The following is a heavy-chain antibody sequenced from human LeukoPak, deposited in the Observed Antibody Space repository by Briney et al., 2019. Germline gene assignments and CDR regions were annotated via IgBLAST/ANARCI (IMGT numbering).Heavy chain of an antibody. D-gene: IGHD6-6*01. Sequence: SETLSLTCSVSDDSITMCYWTWIRQPPGKGLEWIGYIYYSGSTNYNPSLKSRVTISVDTSKNQFSLKLSSVTAADTAVYYCARVAAARPYRYYYYMDVWGKGTTVTVSS. V-gene: IGHV4-59*01. CDR3: ARVAAARPYRYYYYMDV. CDR2: IYYSGST. J-gene: IGHJ6*03. CDR1: DDSITMCY.